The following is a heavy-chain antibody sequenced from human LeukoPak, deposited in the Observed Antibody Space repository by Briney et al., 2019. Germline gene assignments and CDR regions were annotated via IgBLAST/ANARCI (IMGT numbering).Heavy chain of an antibody. V-gene: IGHV3-11*04. CDR3: AREASGNYHVFDS. CDR1: GFSLSSYF. Sequence: GGSLRLSCAASGFSLSSYFISWIRHAPGKGLEWLSYITNTGRSTNYADGVKGRFTISRDNGKHSVYLEMTDLRAEDTAVYYCAREASGNYHVFDSWGQGTLVIVSS. D-gene: IGHD6-25*01. J-gene: IGHJ4*02. CDR2: ITNTGRST.